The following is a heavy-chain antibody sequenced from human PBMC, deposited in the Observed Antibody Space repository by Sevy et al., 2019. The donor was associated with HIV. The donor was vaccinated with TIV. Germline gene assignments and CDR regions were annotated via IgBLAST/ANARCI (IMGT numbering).Heavy chain of an antibody. CDR2: IKGDGSDK. V-gene: IGHV3-7*01. D-gene: IGHD1-7*01. Sequence: GGSLRLSCAASGFTFSANWMNWVRQAPGKGLEWVANIKGDGSDKHYVDSVEGRFTISRDNAKNLLYLQMNSLRAEDTAVYFCARDDGNYYFHYWGQGTLVTVSS. CDR1: GFTFSANW. J-gene: IGHJ4*02. CDR3: ARDDGNYYFHY.